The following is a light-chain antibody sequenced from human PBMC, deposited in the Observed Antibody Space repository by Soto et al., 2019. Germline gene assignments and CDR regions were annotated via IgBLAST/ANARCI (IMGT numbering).Light chain of an antibody. Sequence: EIVMTQSPATLSVSPGERATLSCRASQSVSSNLAWYQQKPGQAPRLLIYGASTRATGIPARFSGSGSGTEFTLNISSLQSEDFAVYYCQQYNNWTQTFGQGTKGDTK. CDR2: GAS. CDR3: QQYNNWTQT. J-gene: IGKJ1*01. CDR1: QSVSSN. V-gene: IGKV3-15*01.